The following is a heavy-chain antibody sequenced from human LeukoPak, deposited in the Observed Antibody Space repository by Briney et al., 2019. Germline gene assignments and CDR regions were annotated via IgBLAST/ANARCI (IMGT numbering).Heavy chain of an antibody. D-gene: IGHD1-26*01. J-gene: IGHJ6*03. Sequence: SETLSLTRTVSGGSISSSSYYWGWIRQPPGKGLEWIGSIYYSGSTYYSPSLKSRVTISVDTSKNQFSLKLSSVTAADTAVYYCAREGATPYYYYYYMDVWGKGTTVTVSS. CDR3: AREGATPYYYYYYMDV. CDR1: GGSISSSSYY. CDR2: IYYSGST. V-gene: IGHV4-39*07.